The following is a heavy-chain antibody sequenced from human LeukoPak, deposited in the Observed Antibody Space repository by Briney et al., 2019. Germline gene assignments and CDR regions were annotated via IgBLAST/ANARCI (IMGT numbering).Heavy chain of an antibody. J-gene: IGHJ5*02. V-gene: IGHV1-2*02. CDR1: GYTFTNYY. D-gene: IGHD2-2*01. CDR3: ARSRCPAACRGDWFDP. CDR2: INPSGGST. Sequence: ASVKVSCKASGYTFTNYYMHWVRQAPGQGLEWMGIINPSGGSTNYAQKFQGRVTMTRDTSISTAYMELSRLRSDDTAVYYCARSRCPAACRGDWFDPWGQGTLVTVSS.